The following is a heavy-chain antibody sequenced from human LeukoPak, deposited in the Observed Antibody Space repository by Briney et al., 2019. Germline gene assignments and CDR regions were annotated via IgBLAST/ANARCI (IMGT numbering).Heavy chain of an antibody. D-gene: IGHD5-18*01. V-gene: IGHV4-39*07. Sequence: PSETLSLTCTVSGGSINNTLFYWGWIRQPPGKGLEWIGSVYQSGTTYYNPSLKSRVTTSVDMSKNQFSLRLRPVTAADTAVYYCARIFIRNGYSSYFDCWGQGTLVTVSS. J-gene: IGHJ4*02. CDR1: GGSINNTLFY. CDR3: ARIFIRNGYSSYFDC. CDR2: VYQSGTT.